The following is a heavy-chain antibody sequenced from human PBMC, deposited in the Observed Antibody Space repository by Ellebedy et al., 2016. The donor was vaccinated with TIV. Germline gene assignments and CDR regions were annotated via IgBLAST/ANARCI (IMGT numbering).Heavy chain of an antibody. Sequence: PGGSLRLSCAASGFSVSADSVTWVRQGPGKGLEWVSVIHSGGRTFYADFVKGRFTISRDTSKNTVNLQMNSLGGEDTALYYCARDGYCNGGNCNYYHGMDVWGQGATVTVS. V-gene: IGHV3-53*01. CDR2: IHSGGRT. CDR3: ARDGYCNGGNCNYYHGMDV. D-gene: IGHD2-15*01. CDR1: GFSVSADS. J-gene: IGHJ6*02.